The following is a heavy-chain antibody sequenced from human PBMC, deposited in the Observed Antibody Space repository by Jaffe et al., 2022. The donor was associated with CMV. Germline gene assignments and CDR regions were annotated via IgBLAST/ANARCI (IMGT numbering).Heavy chain of an antibody. D-gene: IGHD6-6*01. CDR1: GFTFSSYG. V-gene: IGHV3-33*08. CDR2: IWYDGSNK. Sequence: QVQLVESGGGVVQPGRSLRLSCAASGFTFSSYGMHWVRQAPGKGLEWVAVIWYDGSNKYYADSVKGRFTISRDNSKNTLYLQMNSLRAEDTAVYYCARDREYSSFTGYFDYWGQGTLVTVSS. CDR3: ARDREYSSFTGYFDY. J-gene: IGHJ4*02.